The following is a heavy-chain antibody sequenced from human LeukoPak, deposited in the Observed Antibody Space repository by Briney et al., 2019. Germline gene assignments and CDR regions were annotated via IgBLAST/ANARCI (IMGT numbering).Heavy chain of an antibody. CDR3: ARSHGLY. J-gene: IGHJ4*02. CDR1: GGSFSNYL. CDR2: ISDSGST. V-gene: IGHV4-59*01. Sequence: SETLSLTCSVSGGSFSNYLWSWIRQSPGKGLEWVRYISDSGSTNYNPSLKSRVTISLDTSKNQFALELSSVTTADTAVYYCARSHGLYWGQGILVTVSS.